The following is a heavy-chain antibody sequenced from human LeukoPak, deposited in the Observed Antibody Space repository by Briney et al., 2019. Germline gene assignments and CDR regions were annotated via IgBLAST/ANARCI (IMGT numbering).Heavy chain of an antibody. Sequence: ASVKVSCKVSGHTLTELYMHWVRQAPGKGLEWMGGFDPEDGETIYAQKFQGRVTMTEDTSTDTAYMELSSLRSEDTAVYYCATARGGRVVYYFDYWGQGTLVTVSS. CDR1: GHTLTELY. J-gene: IGHJ4*02. CDR3: ATARGGRVVYYFDY. D-gene: IGHD2-15*01. CDR2: FDPEDGET. V-gene: IGHV1-24*01.